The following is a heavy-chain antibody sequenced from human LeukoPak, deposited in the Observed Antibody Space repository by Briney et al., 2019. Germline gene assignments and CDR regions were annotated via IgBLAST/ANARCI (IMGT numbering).Heavy chain of an antibody. J-gene: IGHJ3*02. Sequence: SETLSLTCTVSGGSISSSSYYWGWIRQPPGKGLEWIATIYSSGATYHNPSLKSRVIISVDTSKNQFSLKLSSVTAADTAVYYCARHRRVGATTGAFDIWGQGTMVTVSS. D-gene: IGHD1-26*01. V-gene: IGHV4-39*01. CDR2: IYSSGAT. CDR1: GGSISSSSYY. CDR3: ARHRRVGATTGAFDI.